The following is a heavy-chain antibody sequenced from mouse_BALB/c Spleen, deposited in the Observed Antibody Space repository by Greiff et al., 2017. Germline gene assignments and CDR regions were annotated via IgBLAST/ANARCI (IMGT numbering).Heavy chain of an antibody. CDR1: GFNIKDTY. CDR2: IDPANGNT. J-gene: IGHJ3*01. Sequence: VQLQQSGAELVKPGASVKLSCTASGFNIKDTYMHWVKQRPEQGLEWIGRIDPANGNTKYDPKFQGKATITADTSSNTAFLQLSSLTSEDTAVYYCARSVLRYAWFAYWGQGTLVTVSA. CDR3: ARSVLRYAWFAY. D-gene: IGHD1-1*01. V-gene: IGHV14-3*02.